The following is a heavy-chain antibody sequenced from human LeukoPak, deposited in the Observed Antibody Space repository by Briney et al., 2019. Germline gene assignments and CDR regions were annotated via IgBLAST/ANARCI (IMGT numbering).Heavy chain of an antibody. D-gene: IGHD6-13*01. V-gene: IGHV3-53*01. CDR2: IYSGGST. CDR1: GFTVSSNY. Sequence: GGSLRLSCAASGFTVSSNYMSWFRQAPGKGLEWVSVIYSGGSTYYADSVKGRFTISRDNSKNTLYLQMNSLRVEDTAVYYCARDGFSSSWGLAYWGQGTLVTVSS. CDR3: ARDGFSSSWGLAY. J-gene: IGHJ4*02.